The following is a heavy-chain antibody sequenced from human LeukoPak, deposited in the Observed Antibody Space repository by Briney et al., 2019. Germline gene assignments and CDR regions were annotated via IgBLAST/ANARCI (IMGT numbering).Heavy chain of an antibody. J-gene: IGHJ4*02. V-gene: IGHV1-18*01. Sequence: GASVTVSCKASGYTFTSYDINWVRQAPGQGLEWMGWISAYNGNTNYAQKLQGRVTMTTDTSTSTAYMELRSLRSDDTAVYYCARVPDPKGYSSGWLDYWGQGTLVTVSS. D-gene: IGHD6-19*01. CDR2: ISAYNGNT. CDR3: ARVPDPKGYSSGWLDY. CDR1: GYTFTSYD.